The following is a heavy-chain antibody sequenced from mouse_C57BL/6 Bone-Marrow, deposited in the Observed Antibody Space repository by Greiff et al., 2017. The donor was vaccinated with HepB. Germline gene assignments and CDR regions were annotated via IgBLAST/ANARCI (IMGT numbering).Heavy chain of an antibody. D-gene: IGHD2-2*01. CDR2: INPGSGGT. CDR3: ARSRYGYAWFAY. Sequence: VQLQQSGAELVRPGTSVKVSCKASGYAFTNYLIEWVKQRPGQGLEWIGVINPGSGGTNYNEKFKGKATLTADKSSSTAYMQLSSLTSEDSAVYFCARSRYGYAWFAYWGQGTLVTVSA. J-gene: IGHJ3*01. CDR1: GYAFTNYL. V-gene: IGHV1-54*01.